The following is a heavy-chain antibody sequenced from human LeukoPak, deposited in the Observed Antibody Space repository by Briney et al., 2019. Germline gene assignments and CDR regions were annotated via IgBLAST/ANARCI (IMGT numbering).Heavy chain of an antibody. D-gene: IGHD2-2*01. J-gene: IGHJ4*02. CDR3: AKGPRRVPAAPDY. CDR2: IRYDGSNK. CDR1: GFTFSSYG. V-gene: IGHV3-30*02. Sequence: GALRLSCAASGFTFSSYGMHWVRQAPGKGLEWVAFIRYDGSNKYYADSVKGRFTISRDNSKNTLYLQTNSLRAEDTAVYYCAKGPRRVPAAPDYWGQGTLVTVSS.